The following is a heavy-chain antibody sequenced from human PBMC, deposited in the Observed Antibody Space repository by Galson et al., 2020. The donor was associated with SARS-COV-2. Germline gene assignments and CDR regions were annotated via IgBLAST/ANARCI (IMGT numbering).Heavy chain of an antibody. CDR1: GGSISSYY. V-gene: IGHV4-59*01. J-gene: IGHJ6*02. Sequence: PSETLSLTCTVSGGSISSYYWSWIRQPPGKGLEWIGYIYYSGSTNYNPSLKSRVTISVDTSKNQFSLKLSSVTAADTAVYYCARGVYDFWSGYYYYYGMDVWGQGTTVTVSS. D-gene: IGHD3-3*01. CDR2: IYYSGST. CDR3: ARGVYDFWSGYYYYYGMDV.